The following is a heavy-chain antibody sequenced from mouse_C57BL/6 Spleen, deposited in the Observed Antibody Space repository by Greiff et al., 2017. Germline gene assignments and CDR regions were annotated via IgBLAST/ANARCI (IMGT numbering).Heavy chain of an antibody. CDR2: IYPGDGDT. CDR3: ARGGLATTVVAPPGY. J-gene: IGHJ2*01. Sequence: QVQLQQPGAELVKPGASVKLSCKASGYTFTSYWMNWVKQRPGQGLEWIGQIYPGDGDTNSNGKFKGKATLTADKSSRTAYMQLSSLTSEDSAVYFCARGGLATTVVAPPGYWGQGTTLTVSS. V-gene: IGHV1-80*01. CDR1: GYTFTSYW. D-gene: IGHD1-1*01.